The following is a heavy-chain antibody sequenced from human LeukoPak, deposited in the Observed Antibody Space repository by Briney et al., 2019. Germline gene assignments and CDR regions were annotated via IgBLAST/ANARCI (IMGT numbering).Heavy chain of an antibody. Sequence: SETLSLTCTVTGGSISGSSYYWGWIRQPPGKGLEWIGSTYFSGNAYYDPSLKSRVTISVGTSKNQFSLKLSSVTAADTAVYYCATLTGSDFDYWGQGTLVTVSS. CDR2: TYFSGNA. CDR1: GGSISGSSYY. J-gene: IGHJ4*02. CDR3: ATLTGSDFDY. V-gene: IGHV4-39*01. D-gene: IGHD1-26*01.